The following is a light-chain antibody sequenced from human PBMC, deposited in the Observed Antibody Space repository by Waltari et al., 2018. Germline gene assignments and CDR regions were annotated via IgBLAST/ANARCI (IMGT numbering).Light chain of an antibody. J-gene: IGLJ1*01. Sequence: SYVLTQPPSVSVAPGETARITCGGNNIESKSVHWYRQRQCQAPVVVISYDNDRAAGSPERFSGSNSGNTATLTISRVEAGDEADYYCQVWDANTDPGVFGTGTEVTVL. V-gene: IGLV3-21*01. CDR1: NIESKS. CDR2: YDN. CDR3: QVWDANTDPGV.